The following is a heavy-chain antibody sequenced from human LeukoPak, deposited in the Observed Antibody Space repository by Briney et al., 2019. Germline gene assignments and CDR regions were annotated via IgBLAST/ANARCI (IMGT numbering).Heavy chain of an antibody. Sequence: PSETLSLTCAVYAGSFSGYYWSWIRQPPGKGLEWIGEINHSGSTSYNPSLKSRVTISVDTSKNQFSLKLSSVTAADTAVYYCARHHYDFWSGYWFDPWGQGTLVTVSS. CDR3: ARHHYDFWSGYWFDP. CDR1: AGSFSGYY. CDR2: INHSGST. J-gene: IGHJ5*02. V-gene: IGHV4-34*01. D-gene: IGHD3-3*01.